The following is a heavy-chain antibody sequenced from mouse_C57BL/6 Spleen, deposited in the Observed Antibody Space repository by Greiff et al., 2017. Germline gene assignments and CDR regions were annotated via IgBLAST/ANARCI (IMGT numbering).Heavy chain of an antibody. V-gene: IGHV5-4*01. Sequence: EVHLVESGGGLVKPGGSLKLSCAASGFTFSSYAMSWVRQTPEKRLEWVATISDGGSYTYYPDNVKGRFTISRDNAKNNLYLQMSHLKSEDTAMYYCAREGYHAWFAYWGQGTLVTVSA. CDR3: AREGYHAWFAY. J-gene: IGHJ3*01. CDR1: GFTFSSYA. CDR2: ISDGGSYT.